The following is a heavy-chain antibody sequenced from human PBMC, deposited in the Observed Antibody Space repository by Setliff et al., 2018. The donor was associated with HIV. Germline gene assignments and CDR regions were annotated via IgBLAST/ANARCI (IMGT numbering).Heavy chain of an antibody. J-gene: IGHJ4*02. V-gene: IGHV1-46*01. CDR1: EYTFTSYY. Sequence: ASVKVSCKASEYTFTSYYMHWVRQAPGQGLEWMGVINPINGDATFVRNFQGRGTMTRETSTKTVYMELSSLKFEDTAVYYCVRGGPRGLEVAALEFDSWGQGTLVTVSS. CDR2: INPINGDA. CDR3: VRGGPRGLEVAALEFDS. D-gene: IGHD6-19*01.